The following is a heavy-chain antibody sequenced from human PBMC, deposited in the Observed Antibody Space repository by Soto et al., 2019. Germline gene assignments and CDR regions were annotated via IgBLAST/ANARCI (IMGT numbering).Heavy chain of an antibody. CDR2: MSGRGGST. V-gene: IGHV3-23*01. D-gene: IGHD6-6*01. CDR3: AKFGRGQLVPLGSY. J-gene: IGHJ4*02. CDR1: GFTFSSEA. Sequence: EVQLLESGGGLVQPGGSLRLSCASSGFTFSSEAMSWVRQAPGKGLEWVSAMSGRGGSTYYADSVKGRFTITRDKSKNTLYLQMNSLRAEDTAVYYCAKFGRGQLVPLGSYWGQGTLVTVSS.